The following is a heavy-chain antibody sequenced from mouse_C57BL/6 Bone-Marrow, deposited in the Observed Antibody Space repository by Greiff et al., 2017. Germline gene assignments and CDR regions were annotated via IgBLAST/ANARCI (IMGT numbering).Heavy chain of an antibody. CDR1: GFSLTSYA. V-gene: IGHV2-9-1*01. D-gene: IGHD1-1*01. CDR2: IWTGGGT. CDR3: ARNGRHYYGSSPRYFDV. Sequence: QVQLQQSGPGLVAPSQSLSITCTVSGFSLTSYAISWVRQPPGKGLEWLGVIWTGGGTNYNSALKSRLSISKDNSKSQVFLKMNSLQTDDTARYYCARNGRHYYGSSPRYFDVWGTGTTVTVSS. J-gene: IGHJ1*03.